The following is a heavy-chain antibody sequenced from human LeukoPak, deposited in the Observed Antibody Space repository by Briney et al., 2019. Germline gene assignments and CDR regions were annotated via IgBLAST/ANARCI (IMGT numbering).Heavy chain of an antibody. CDR1: GGSFSGYY. V-gene: IGHV4-34*01. J-gene: IGHJ5*02. CDR3: ARVIVVVVAAGPTAFDP. Sequence: SETLSLTCAVYGGSFSGYYWSWIRQPPGKGLEWIGEINHSGSTNYNPSLKSRVTISVDTSKNQFSLKLSSVTAADTAVYYCARVIVVVVAAGPTAFDPWGQGTLVTVSS. CDR2: INHSGST. D-gene: IGHD2-15*01.